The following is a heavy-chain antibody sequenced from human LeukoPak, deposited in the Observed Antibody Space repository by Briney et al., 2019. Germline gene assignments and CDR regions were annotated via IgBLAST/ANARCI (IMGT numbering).Heavy chain of an antibody. D-gene: IGHD3-16*02. Sequence: SETLSLTCTVSGGSISSYYWSWIRQPAGKGLEWIGRIYTSGSTNYNPSLKSRVTMSVDTSKNQFSLELSSVTAADTAVYYCARDLYDYVWGSYRHQNWFDPWGQGTLVTVSS. CDR2: IYTSGST. CDR1: GGSISSYY. CDR3: ARDLYDYVWGSYRHQNWFDP. J-gene: IGHJ5*02. V-gene: IGHV4-4*07.